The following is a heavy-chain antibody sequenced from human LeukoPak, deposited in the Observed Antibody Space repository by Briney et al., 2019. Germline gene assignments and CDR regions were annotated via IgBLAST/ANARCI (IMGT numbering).Heavy chain of an antibody. J-gene: IGHJ5*02. CDR2: ISAYNGNT. V-gene: IGHV1-18*01. CDR3: ARGRRGSSKGNWFDP. Sequence: GASVKVSCKASGYTFTSYGISWVRQAPGQGLEWMGWISAYNGNTNYAQKFQGRVTITRNTSISTAYMELSSLRSEDTAVYYCARGRRGSSKGNWFDPWGQGTLVTVSS. D-gene: IGHD1-26*01. CDR1: GYTFTSYG.